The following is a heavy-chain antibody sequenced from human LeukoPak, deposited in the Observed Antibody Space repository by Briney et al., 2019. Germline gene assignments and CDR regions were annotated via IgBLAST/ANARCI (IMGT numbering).Heavy chain of an antibody. CDR1: GGSISSYY. CDR2: IYYSGST. CDR3: ARGPYYYDSSGYLGYFDY. Sequence: SETLSLTCTVSGGSISSYYWSWIRQPPGKGLEWIGYIYYSGSTNYNPSLKSRVTISVDTSKNQFSLKLSSVTAADTAVYYCARGPYYYDSSGYLGYFDYWGQETLVTVSS. J-gene: IGHJ4*02. V-gene: IGHV4-59*08. D-gene: IGHD3-22*01.